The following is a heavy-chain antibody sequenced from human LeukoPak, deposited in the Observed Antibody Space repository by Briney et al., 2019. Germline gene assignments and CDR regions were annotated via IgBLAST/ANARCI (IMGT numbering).Heavy chain of an antibody. CDR2: IYSCGST. Sequence: GGSLSLSCAVSGFTVSSNYMSWAREAPGKGLACASVIYSCGSTYYADSVKGRFTISRDNFKNTLYLQMNSLRAEDTAVYYCARDRLGSGSYRVYYYYGMDVWGQGTTVTVSS. V-gene: IGHV3-66*01. J-gene: IGHJ6*02. D-gene: IGHD3-10*02. CDR3: ARDRLGSGSYRVYYYYGMDV. CDR1: GFTVSSNY.